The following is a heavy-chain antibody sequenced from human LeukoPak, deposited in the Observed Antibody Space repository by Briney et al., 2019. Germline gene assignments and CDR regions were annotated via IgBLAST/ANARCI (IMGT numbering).Heavy chain of an antibody. J-gene: IGHJ4*02. CDR1: GYTFTGFY. V-gene: IGHV1-2*02. Sequence: ASLKVSCKASGYTFTGFYIHWVRQAPGQRLEWMGWINPNSGGTNYAQKFQGRVTMTRDTSISTAYMELTRLRSDDTAVFYCARDRGSSSWEFDYWGQGTLVTVSS. CDR3: ARDRGSSSWEFDY. D-gene: IGHD6-13*01. CDR2: INPNSGGT.